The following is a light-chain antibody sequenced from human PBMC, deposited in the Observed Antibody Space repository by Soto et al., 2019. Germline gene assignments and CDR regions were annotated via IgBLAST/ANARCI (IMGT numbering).Light chain of an antibody. CDR3: MQGRHWPPWT. CDR1: QSLVGSDGNTY. CDR2: KLS. V-gene: IGKV2-30*01. J-gene: IGKJ1*01. Sequence: DVVMTQSPLSLTVTLGQPASISCRSSQSLVGSDGNTYLNWFQQRPGQSPRRLLYKLSNRDSGVPDRFSGSGSGTDFTLKISRVEAEDVGVYYCMQGRHWPPWTFGQGTKVEIK.